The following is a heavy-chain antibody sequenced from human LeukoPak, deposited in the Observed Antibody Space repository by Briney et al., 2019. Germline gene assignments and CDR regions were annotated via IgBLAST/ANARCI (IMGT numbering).Heavy chain of an antibody. CDR2: IRQDGSEK. D-gene: IGHD5-24*01. J-gene: IGHJ4*02. V-gene: IGHV3-7*01. CDR3: ARPRWLQFGPHDS. Sequence: GGSLRLSCAASGFTLSTFWMTWVRQAPGKGLEWVANIRQDGSEKYYVDSVKGRFTVSRDNAKNSLYMQMNSLRAEDTAVYYCARPRWLQFGPHDSWGQGTLVTVSS. CDR1: GFTLSTFW.